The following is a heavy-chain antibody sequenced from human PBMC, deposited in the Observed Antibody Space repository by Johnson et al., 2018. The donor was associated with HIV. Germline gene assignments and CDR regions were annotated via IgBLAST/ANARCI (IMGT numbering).Heavy chain of an antibody. V-gene: IGHV3-20*04. Sequence: EVQLVESGGGVVQPGRSLRLSCVASGFTLSTYGMSWVRQAPGKGLEWVSGINWNGGSTGYADSVKGRFTISRDNSKNTMSLQMNSPRVEDTAVYYCARVRGGRENAFDIWGQGTMVTVSS. CDR1: GFTLSTYG. CDR2: INWNGGST. CDR3: ARVRGGRENAFDI. J-gene: IGHJ3*02. D-gene: IGHD1-26*01.